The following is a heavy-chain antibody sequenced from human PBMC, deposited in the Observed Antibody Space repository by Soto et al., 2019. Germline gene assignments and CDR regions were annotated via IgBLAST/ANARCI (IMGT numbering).Heavy chain of an antibody. CDR3: AKGGPDGFCSGGRCYFDY. J-gene: IGHJ4*02. CDR1: GFTFDDYG. CDR2: ISWNSNII. D-gene: IGHD2-15*01. Sequence: EVQLVESGGGLVHPGRSLRLSCAACGFTFDDYGMHWVRRVPGKGLEWVSSISWNSNIIGYADSVKGRFTISRDNAKNSLYLQMNSLRPEDTALYYCAKGGPDGFCSGGRCYFDYWGQGTLVTVSS. V-gene: IGHV3-9*01.